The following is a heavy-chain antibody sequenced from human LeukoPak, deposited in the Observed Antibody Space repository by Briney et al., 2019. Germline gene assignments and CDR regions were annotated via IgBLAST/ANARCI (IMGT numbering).Heavy chain of an antibody. Sequence: PGGSLRLSCAASGFMFNSFTMNWVRQAPGKGLELVSYISSSSSTIYYADSVKGRFTISRDNAKNSLFLQMNSLRAEDTAVYYCARAAMITFGGVTDYWGQGTLVTVSS. J-gene: IGHJ4*02. CDR2: ISSSSSTI. V-gene: IGHV3-48*01. CDR3: ARAAMITFGGVTDY. D-gene: IGHD3-16*01. CDR1: GFMFNSFT.